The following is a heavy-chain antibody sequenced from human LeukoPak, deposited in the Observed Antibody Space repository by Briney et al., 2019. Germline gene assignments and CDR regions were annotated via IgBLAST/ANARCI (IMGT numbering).Heavy chain of an antibody. CDR1: GFTFSDYY. V-gene: IGHV3-11*01. J-gene: IGHJ4*02. CDR3: ARESPSGWYHFDY. Sequence: GGSLRLSCAASGFTFSDYYMSWIRQAPGKGLEWVSYISSSGSTIYYADSVKGRFTISRDNAKTSLYLQMNSLRAEETAVYYCARESPSGWYHFDYWGKETLVTVSS. CDR2: ISSSGSTI. D-gene: IGHD6-19*01.